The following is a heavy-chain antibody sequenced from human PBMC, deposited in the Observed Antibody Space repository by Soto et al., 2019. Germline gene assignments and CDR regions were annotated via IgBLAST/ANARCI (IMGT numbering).Heavy chain of an antibody. J-gene: IGHJ6*02. CDR2: VFHAGNT. CDR3: ARAPRELLAEGPLFLYYYSGLDV. D-gene: IGHD1-7*01. CDR1: GGSFSDAY. Sequence: QVHLQQWGAGLLKPSGTLSLTCAVSGGSFSDAYWSWVRQSPGRGLEWIGEVFHAGNTNYNPSLKSRVTLSADTAKNQFSLRLTSVTAADSAVYYCARAPRELLAEGPLFLYYYSGLDVWGQGTTVVVSS. V-gene: IGHV4-34*02.